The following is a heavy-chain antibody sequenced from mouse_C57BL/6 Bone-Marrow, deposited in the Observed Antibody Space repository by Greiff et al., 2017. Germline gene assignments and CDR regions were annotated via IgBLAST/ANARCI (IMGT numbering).Heavy chain of an antibody. CDR3: ARNYGSSYHYAMDY. CDR1: GYTFTSYW. CDR2: IYPSDSET. Sequence: QVQLKQSGAELVRPGSSVKLSCKASGYTFTSYWMDWVKQRPGQGLEWIGNIYPSDSETHYNQKFKDKATLTVDKSSSTAYMQLSSLTSEDSAVYYCARNYGSSYHYAMDYWGQGTSVTVSS. D-gene: IGHD1-1*01. V-gene: IGHV1-61*01. J-gene: IGHJ4*01.